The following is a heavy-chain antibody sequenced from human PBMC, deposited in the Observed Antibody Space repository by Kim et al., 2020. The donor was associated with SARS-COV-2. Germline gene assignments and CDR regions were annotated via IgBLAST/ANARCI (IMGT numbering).Heavy chain of an antibody. CDR2: SNHSGRT. D-gene: IGHD3-10*01. J-gene: IGHJ4*02. CDR3: SRRLYNNTGWGSHYCDL. V-gene: IGHV4-34*01. Sequence: SETLSLTCAVYGGSFSGYYWSWIRQRPGKGLEWIGESNHSGRTNYNPSLKSRGTISVDTSKNQFSLKLTSVTAADTAVYYCSRRLYNNTGWGSHYCDLWGQGILVTVSS. CDR1: GGSFSGYY.